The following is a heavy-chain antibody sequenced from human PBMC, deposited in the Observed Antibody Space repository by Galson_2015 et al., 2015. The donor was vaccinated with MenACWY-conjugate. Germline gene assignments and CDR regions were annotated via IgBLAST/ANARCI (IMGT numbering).Heavy chain of an antibody. J-gene: IGHJ6*03. CDR2: IYSGGST. CDR1: GFTVNTNY. Sequence: SLRLSCAASGFTVNTNYMSWVRQAPGKGLEWVSIIYSGGSTYYPDSVRGRFTISRANTNNTLYLKVESLRADDTTAYYCARAGSENCRTTNCLSLGAKFSYYYYMDVWGKGTTVTVSS. CDR3: ARAGSENCRTTNCLSLGAKFSYYYYMDV. V-gene: IGHV3-53*01. D-gene: IGHD2-2*01.